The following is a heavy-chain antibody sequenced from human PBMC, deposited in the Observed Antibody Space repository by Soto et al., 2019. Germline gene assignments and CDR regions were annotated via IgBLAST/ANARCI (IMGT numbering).Heavy chain of an antibody. V-gene: IGHV1-69*13. J-gene: IGHJ6*02. D-gene: IGHD2-2*02. CDR3: ARSSNSLGNILVVPAAIGPYYYYYGMDV. Sequence: ASVKVSCKASGGTFSSYAISWVRQAPGQGLEWMGGIIPIFGTANYAQKFQGRVTITADESTSTAYMELSSLRSEDTAVYYCARSSNSLGNILVVPAAIGPYYYYYGMDVWGQGTTVTVYS. CDR2: IIPIFGTA. CDR1: GGTFSSYA.